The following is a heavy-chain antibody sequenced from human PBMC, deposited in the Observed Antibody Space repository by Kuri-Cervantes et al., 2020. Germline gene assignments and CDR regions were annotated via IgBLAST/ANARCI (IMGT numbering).Heavy chain of an antibody. Sequence: KVSCKDSGYNFTTYWIGWVRQMPGKGLDWMGIIYPGDSDTRYSPSFQGQVTISADKSISTAYLQWSSLKASDSAMYYCARTSGSYLGDFDTWGQGTMVTVSS. CDR2: IYPGDSDT. CDR1: GYNFTTYW. CDR3: ARTSGSYLGDFDT. D-gene: IGHD1-26*01. J-gene: IGHJ3*02. V-gene: IGHV5-51*01.